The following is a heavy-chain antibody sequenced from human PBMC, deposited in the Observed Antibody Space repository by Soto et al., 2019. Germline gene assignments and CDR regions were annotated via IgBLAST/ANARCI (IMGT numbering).Heavy chain of an antibody. CDR2: IWYDGSNK. CDR3: ARDLGQPVKIAAALYFDY. Sequence: GGSLRLSCAASGFTFSSYGMHWVRQAPGKGLEWVAVIWYDGSNKYYADSVKGRFTISRDNSKNTLYLQMNSLRAEDTAVYYCARDLGQPVKIAAALYFDYWGQGTLVTVSS. CDR1: GFTFSSYG. J-gene: IGHJ4*02. D-gene: IGHD6-13*01. V-gene: IGHV3-33*01.